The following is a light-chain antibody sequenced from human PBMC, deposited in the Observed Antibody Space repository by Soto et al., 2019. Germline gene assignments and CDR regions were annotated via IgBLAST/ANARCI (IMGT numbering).Light chain of an antibody. J-gene: IGLJ1*01. V-gene: IGLV2-11*01. CDR3: CSYEGIYTSYV. Sequence: QSALTQPRSVSGAAGQAVTISCTGTSSNVGGYNYVSWYQQHPGKVPKLLIYDVSKRPSGVPDRFSGSKSGNTASLTISGLQAEDEADYYCCSYEGIYTSYVFGTGTKVTVL. CDR2: DVS. CDR1: SSNVGGYNY.